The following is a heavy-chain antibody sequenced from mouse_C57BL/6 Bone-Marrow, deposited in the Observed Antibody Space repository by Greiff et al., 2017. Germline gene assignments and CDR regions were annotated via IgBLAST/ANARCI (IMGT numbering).Heavy chain of an antibody. J-gene: IGHJ4*01. Sequence: VQLQQSGPELVKPGASVKIPCKASGYTFTDYNMDWVKQSHGKSLEWIGDINPNNGGTIYNQKFKRKATLTVDKSSSTAYMELRSLTSEDTAVYYCARGGVVANYYAMDYWGQGTSVTVSS. CDR2: INPNNGGT. CDR3: ARGGVVANYYAMDY. V-gene: IGHV1-18*01. CDR1: GYTFTDYN. D-gene: IGHD1-1*01.